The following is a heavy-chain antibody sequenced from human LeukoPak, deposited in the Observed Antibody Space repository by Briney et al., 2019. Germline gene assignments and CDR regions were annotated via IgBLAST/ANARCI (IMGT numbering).Heavy chain of an antibody. V-gene: IGHV4-39*01. J-gene: IGHJ5*02. CDR3: ARQGYCSSTSCNWFDP. CDR2: IYYSGST. D-gene: IGHD2-2*01. Sequence: SETLSLTCTVSGGSISSSSYYWSWIRQPPGKGLEWIGSIYYSGSTYYNPSLKSRVTISVDTSKNQFSLKLSSVTAADTAVYYCARQGYCSSTSCNWFDPWGQGTLVTVSS. CDR1: GGSISSSSYY.